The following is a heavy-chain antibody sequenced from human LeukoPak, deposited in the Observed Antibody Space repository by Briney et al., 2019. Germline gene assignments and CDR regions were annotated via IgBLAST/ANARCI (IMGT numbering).Heavy chain of an antibody. V-gene: IGHV3-30*02. CDR1: GFSFSSYG. CDR3: AKDSRYSSSFLGYYYYGMDV. Sequence: GGSLRLSCAASGFSFSSYGMHWVRQAPGKGLEWVAVIWYDGSKKYYADSVKGRFTISRDNSKNTLYLQMNSLRAEDTAVYYCAKDSRYSSSFLGYYYYGMDVWGQGTTVTVSS. D-gene: IGHD6-13*01. J-gene: IGHJ6*02. CDR2: IWYDGSKK.